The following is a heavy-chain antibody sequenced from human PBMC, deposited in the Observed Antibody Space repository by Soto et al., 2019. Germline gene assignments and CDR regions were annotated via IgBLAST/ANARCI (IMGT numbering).Heavy chain of an antibody. J-gene: IGHJ6*02. D-gene: IGHD5-18*01. Sequence: SETLSLTCAVSGGSISSGGYSWSWIRQPPGKGLEWIGYIYHSGSTNYNPSLKSRVTISVDTSKNQFSLKLSSVTAADTAVYYCARDTAGDGMDVWGQGTTVTVSS. V-gene: IGHV4-30-2*01. CDR3: ARDTAGDGMDV. CDR1: GGSISSGGYS. CDR2: IYHSGST.